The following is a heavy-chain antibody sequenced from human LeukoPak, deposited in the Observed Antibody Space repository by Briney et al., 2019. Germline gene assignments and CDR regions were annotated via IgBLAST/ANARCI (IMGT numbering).Heavy chain of an antibody. Sequence: SETLSLTCAVYGGSFSSYYWSWIRQPPGKGLEWIGEINHSGSTNYNPSLKSRVTISVDTSKNQFSQKLSSVTAADTAVYYCARLVGYSGYEPPFDYWGQGTLVTVSP. CDR1: GGSFSSYY. J-gene: IGHJ4*02. D-gene: IGHD5-12*01. V-gene: IGHV4-34*01. CDR3: ARLVGYSGYEPPFDY. CDR2: INHSGST.